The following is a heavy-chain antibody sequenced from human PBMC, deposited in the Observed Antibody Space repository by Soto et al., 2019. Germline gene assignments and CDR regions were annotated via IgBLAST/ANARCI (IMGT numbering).Heavy chain of an antibody. V-gene: IGHV3-30-3*01. Sequence: QVQLVESGGGVVQPGRSLRLSCAASGFTFSSYAMHWVRQAPGKGLEWVAVISYDGSNKYYADSVKGRFTISRDNSKHTLYLPLNSLRDEDTAVYYCARPLWRDDYNWGYFDLWGRGTLVTVSS. CDR2: ISYDGSNK. CDR3: ARPLWRDDYNWGYFDL. D-gene: IGHD4-4*01. J-gene: IGHJ2*01. CDR1: GFTFSSYA.